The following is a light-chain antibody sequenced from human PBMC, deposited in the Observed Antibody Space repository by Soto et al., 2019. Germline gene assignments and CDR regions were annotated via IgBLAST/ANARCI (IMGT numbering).Light chain of an antibody. CDR2: DVS. CDR1: GSDVGGYRY. V-gene: IGLV2-14*01. Sequence: QSALTQPASVSGSPGQSIAISCTGTGSDVGGYRYVSWYQQHPGKAPKLIIYDVSNRPSGVSDRFSGSKSRNTASLTISGLQSEDEADYYCDSYTSSSSYVFGTGTKVTVL. J-gene: IGLJ1*01. CDR3: DSYTSSSSYV.